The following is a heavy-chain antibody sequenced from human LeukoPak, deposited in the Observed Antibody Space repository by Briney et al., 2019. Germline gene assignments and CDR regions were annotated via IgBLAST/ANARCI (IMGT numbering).Heavy chain of an antibody. CDR1: GASISTKF. D-gene: IGHD3-16*01. Sequence: SETLSLTCTVSGASISTKFWGWIRQSPGKGLEWIASVSQSEYTTHNPSFNSRVAISLDTSKNQFFLTLNSVTAADTALYYCVRGGASSLPFNVWGQGTSVAVSS. CDR3: VRGGASSLPFNV. CDR2: VSQSEYT. V-gene: IGHV4-59*13. J-gene: IGHJ3*01.